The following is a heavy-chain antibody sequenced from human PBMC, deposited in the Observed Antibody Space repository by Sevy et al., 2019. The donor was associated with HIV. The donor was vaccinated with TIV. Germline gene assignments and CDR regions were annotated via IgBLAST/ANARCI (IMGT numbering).Heavy chain of an antibody. D-gene: IGHD2-15*01. CDR3: TTEGCSGGSCYPWY. CDR2: IKSKTDGGTT. CDR1: GFTFSNAW. V-gene: IGHV3-15*01. J-gene: IGHJ4*02. Sequence: GSLRLSCAASGFTFSNAWMSWARQAPGKGLEWVGRIKSKTDGGTTDYAAPVKGRFTISRDDSKNTLYLQMNSLKTEDTAVYYCTTEGCSGGSCYPWYWGQGTLVTVSS.